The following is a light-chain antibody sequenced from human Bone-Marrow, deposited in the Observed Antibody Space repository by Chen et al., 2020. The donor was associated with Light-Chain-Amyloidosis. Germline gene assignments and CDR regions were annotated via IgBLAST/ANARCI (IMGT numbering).Light chain of an antibody. Sequence: DIQMTQSPYTLSESVGDRVTITCRASQSISNWLAWYQQKPGKAPNLLIYKASNLQRGVPSRFSGSGSGTEFTLTINSLQPEDFTTYYCQQYSSYSFTFGQGTKLELK. J-gene: IGKJ2*01. CDR2: KAS. CDR1: QSISNW. CDR3: QQYSSYSFT. V-gene: IGKV1-5*03.